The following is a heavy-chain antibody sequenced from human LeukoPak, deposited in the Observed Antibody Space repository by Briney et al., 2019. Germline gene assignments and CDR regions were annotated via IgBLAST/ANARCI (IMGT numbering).Heavy chain of an antibody. J-gene: IGHJ6*03. Sequence: PGGSLRLSCAASGFTFSSYEMNWVRQAPGKGLEWVSYISSSGSTIYYADSVKGRFTISRDNAKNSLYLQMNSLKTEDTAVYYCTRHEPGYAPPVGNGDYQPYYYMDVWGKGTTVTISS. CDR1: GFTFSSYE. CDR2: ISSSGSTI. D-gene: IGHD4-17*01. V-gene: IGHV3-48*03. CDR3: TRHEPGYAPPVGNGDYQPYYYMDV.